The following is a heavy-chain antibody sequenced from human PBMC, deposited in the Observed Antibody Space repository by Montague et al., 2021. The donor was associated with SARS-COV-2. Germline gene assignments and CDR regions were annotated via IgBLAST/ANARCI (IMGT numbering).Heavy chain of an antibody. Sequence: SETLSLTCAVSGGSFSNYYWSWIRQPPGKGLEWIGEVNQSGTTIYNPSVKSGVTISEDTSKNQFYLRLNSVTAADTAVYYCARGRRTVVVLVAGAAGRAFDIWGQGTMVTVSS. CDR1: GGSFSNYY. D-gene: IGHD2-2*01. CDR3: ARGRRTVVVLVAGAAGRAFDI. V-gene: IGHV4-34*01. J-gene: IGHJ3*02. CDR2: VNQSGTT.